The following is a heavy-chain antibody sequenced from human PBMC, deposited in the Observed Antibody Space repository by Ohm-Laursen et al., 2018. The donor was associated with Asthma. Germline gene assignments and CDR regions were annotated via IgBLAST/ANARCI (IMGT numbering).Heavy chain of an antibody. CDR3: ARVGDNYYYYGMDV. V-gene: IGHV3-30*03. Sequence: SLRLSCAASGSTFSSYGMHWVRQAPGKGLEWVAVISYDGSNKYYADSVKGRFTISRDNSKNTLYLQMNSLRAEDTAVYYCARVGDNYYYYGMDVWGQGTTVTVSS. D-gene: IGHD3-9*01. J-gene: IGHJ6*02. CDR1: GSTFSSYG. CDR2: ISYDGSNK.